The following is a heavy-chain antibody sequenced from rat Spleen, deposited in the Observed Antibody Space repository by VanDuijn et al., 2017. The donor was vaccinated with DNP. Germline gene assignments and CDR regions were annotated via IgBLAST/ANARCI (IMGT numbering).Heavy chain of an antibody. V-gene: IGHV4-2*01. D-gene: IGHD1-11*01. J-gene: IGHJ2*01. Sequence: EVKLVESGGGLVQPGRSLKLSCAASGFTFNDYWMGWVRQAPGKGLERIGEINKDSRTINYIPSLKEKITISRDNAQNTLYLQMSKLGSEDTAIYYCAKGPNYGGWSDYFDYWGQGVMVTVSS. CDR2: INKDSRTI. CDR1: GFTFNDYW. CDR3: AKGPNYGGWSDYFDY.